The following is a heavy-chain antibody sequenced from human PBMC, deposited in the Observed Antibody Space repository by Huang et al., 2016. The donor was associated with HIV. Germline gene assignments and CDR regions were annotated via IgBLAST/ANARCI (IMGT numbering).Heavy chain of an antibody. D-gene: IGHD5-12*01. Sequence: QVQLQESGPGLVKPSQTLSLTCTVSGASIRSGSDYWTWIRQPAGGGPEWLGQISASGSTNYSPSLRSRVTISRDTSKRQFSLHLSSGTAADTALYFCARARRDGYNLGYYYLDVWGKGTTVTVS. CDR3: ARARRDGYNLGYYYLDV. J-gene: IGHJ6*03. V-gene: IGHV4-61*09. CDR1: GASIRSGSDY. CDR2: ISASGST.